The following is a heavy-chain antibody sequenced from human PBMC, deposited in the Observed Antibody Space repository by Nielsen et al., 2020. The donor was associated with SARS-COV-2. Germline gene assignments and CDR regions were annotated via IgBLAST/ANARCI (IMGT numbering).Heavy chain of an antibody. CDR1: GYTFANHD. CDR3: AREVGATSPEFDY. CDR2: ISAYNGNT. J-gene: IGHJ4*02. V-gene: IGHV1-18*01. Sequence: ASVKVSCKTSGYTFANHDIHWVRQAPGQGLEWMGWISAYNGNTNYAQKLQGRVTMTTDTSTSTAYMELRSLRSDDTAVYYCAREVGATSPEFDYWGQGTLVTVSS. D-gene: IGHD1-26*01.